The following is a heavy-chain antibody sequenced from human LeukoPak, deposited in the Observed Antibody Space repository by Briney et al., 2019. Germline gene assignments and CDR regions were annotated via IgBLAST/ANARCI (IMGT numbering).Heavy chain of an antibody. J-gene: IGHJ4*02. CDR3: ARAREEYYYDSSGYYSYYFDY. CDR2: IYSGGST. V-gene: IGHV3-53*01. CDR1: GFTVSSNY. D-gene: IGHD3-22*01. Sequence: GGSLRLSCTVSGFTVSSNYMSWVRQAPGKGLEWVSVIYSGGSTYYADSVKGRFTISRDNSKNTLYLQMNSLRAEDTAVYYCARAREEYYYDSSGYYSYYFDYWGQGTLVTVSS.